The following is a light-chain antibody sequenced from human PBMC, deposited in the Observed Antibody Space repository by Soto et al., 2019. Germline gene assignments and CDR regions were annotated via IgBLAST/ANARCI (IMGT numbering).Light chain of an antibody. Sequence: QSALTQPASVSGSPGQSITISCTGTSSDIGTYDYVSWYQQHPGKAPKLMIYEVINRPSGISNRFSGSKSGNTASLTISGLQAEDDADYYCSSYTTSSPLEVFGGGTQLTVL. CDR3: SSYTTSSPLEV. CDR1: SSDIGTYDY. CDR2: EVI. J-gene: IGLJ3*02. V-gene: IGLV2-14*01.